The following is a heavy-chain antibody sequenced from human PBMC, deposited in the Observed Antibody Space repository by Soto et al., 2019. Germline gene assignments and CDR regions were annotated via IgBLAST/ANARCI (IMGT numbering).Heavy chain of an antibody. J-gene: IGHJ4*02. CDR1: GGSFSGYY. CDR3: AKPGPEVAAGCFDY. D-gene: IGHD6-13*01. V-gene: IGHV4-34*01. Sequence: SETLSLTCAVYGGSFSGYYWSWIRQPPGKGLEWIGEINHSGSTNYNPSLKSRVTISVDTSKNQFSLKLSSVTAADTAVYYCAKPGPEVAAGCFDYWGQGTLVTVSS. CDR2: INHSGST.